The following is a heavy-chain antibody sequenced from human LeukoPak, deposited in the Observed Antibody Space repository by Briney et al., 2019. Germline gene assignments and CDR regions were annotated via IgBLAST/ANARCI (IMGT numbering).Heavy chain of an antibody. D-gene: IGHD3-22*01. CDR3: ARGHTYYYDSSGYLIGYYYYMDV. V-gene: IGHV4-34*01. CDR2: INHSGST. CDR1: GGSFSGYY. J-gene: IGHJ6*03. Sequence: SETLSLTCAVYGGSFSGYYWSWIRQPPGKGLEWIGGINHSGSTNYNPSLKSRVTISVDTSKNQFSLKLSSVTAADTAVYYCARGHTYYYDSSGYLIGYYYYMDVWGKGTTVTVSS.